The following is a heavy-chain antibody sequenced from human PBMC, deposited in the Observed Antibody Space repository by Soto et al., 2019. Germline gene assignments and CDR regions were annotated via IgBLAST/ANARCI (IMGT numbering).Heavy chain of an antibody. D-gene: IGHD2-2*01. CDR3: ARGLPYCSRTSCYGERGYYYYGMDV. J-gene: IGHJ6*02. CDR1: GGSISSGGYY. V-gene: IGHV4-31*03. CDR2: IYYSGST. Sequence: SETLSLTCTVSGGSISSGGYYWSWIRQHPGKGLEWIGYIYYSGSTYYNPSLKSRVTISVDTSKNQFSLKLSSVTAADTAVYYCARGLPYCSRTSCYGERGYYYYGMDVWGQGTTVTVSS.